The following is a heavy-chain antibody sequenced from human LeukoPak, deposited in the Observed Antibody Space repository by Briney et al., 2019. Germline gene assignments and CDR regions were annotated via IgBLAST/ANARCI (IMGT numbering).Heavy chain of an antibody. Sequence: GGSLRLSCAASGFTFSSYAMSWVRQAPGKGLEWVSAISGSGGSTYYADSVKGRFTISRDNSKNTLYLQMNSLRAEDTAVYCCAKFGLVAGREDYWGQGTLVTVSS. J-gene: IGHJ4*02. V-gene: IGHV3-23*01. CDR1: GFTFSSYA. CDR3: AKFGLVAGREDY. CDR2: ISGSGGST. D-gene: IGHD6-19*01.